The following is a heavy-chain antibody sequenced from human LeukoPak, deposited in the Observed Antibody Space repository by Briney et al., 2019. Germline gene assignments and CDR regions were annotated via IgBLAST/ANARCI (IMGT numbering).Heavy chain of an antibody. Sequence: SETLSLTCTVSGGSISSSSYYWGWIRQPPGKGLEWIGSIYYSGSTYYNPSLKSRVTISVDMSKNQFSLKLSSVTAADTAVYYCARLLWFGDYYYMDVWGKGTTVTISS. CDR2: IYYSGST. V-gene: IGHV4-39*07. CDR1: GGSISSSSYY. D-gene: IGHD3-10*01. J-gene: IGHJ6*03. CDR3: ARLLWFGDYYYMDV.